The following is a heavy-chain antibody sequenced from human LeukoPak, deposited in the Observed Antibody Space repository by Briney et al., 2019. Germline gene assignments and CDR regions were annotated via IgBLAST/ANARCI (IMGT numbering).Heavy chain of an antibody. V-gene: IGHV4-39*07. Sequence: SETLSLTCTVSGGSVSSGNSYWTWIRQPPGKGLEWIGEINHSGSTNYNPSLKSRVTISVDTSKNQFSLKLSSVTAADTAVYYCAGSSHSRQNEFDYWGQGTLVTVSS. J-gene: IGHJ4*02. CDR1: GGSVSSGNSY. CDR2: INHSGST. D-gene: IGHD3-10*01. CDR3: AGSSHSRQNEFDY.